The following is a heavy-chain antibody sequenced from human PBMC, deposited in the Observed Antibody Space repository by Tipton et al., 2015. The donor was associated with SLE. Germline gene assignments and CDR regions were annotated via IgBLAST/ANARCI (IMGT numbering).Heavy chain of an antibody. J-gene: IGHJ4*02. V-gene: IGHV4-39*07. Sequence: TLSLTCTVSSGSISSSSYYWGWIRQPPGKGLEWIGSIYYSGSTYYNPSLKSRVTISVDTSKNQFSLKLSSVTAADTAVYYCARDLTGLGFDYWGQGTLVTVSS. CDR1: SGSISSSSYY. CDR3: ARDLTGLGFDY. D-gene: IGHD1-20*01. CDR2: IYYSGST.